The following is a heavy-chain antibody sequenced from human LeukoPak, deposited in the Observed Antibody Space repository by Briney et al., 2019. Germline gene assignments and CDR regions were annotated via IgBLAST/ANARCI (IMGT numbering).Heavy chain of an antibody. J-gene: IGHJ4*02. CDR3: ATTEYGYNRSN. V-gene: IGHV4-34*01. CDR1: GGSFSGYY. D-gene: IGHD5-24*01. CDR2: INHSGST. Sequence: PSETLSLTCAVYGGSFSGYYWSWIRQPPGKGLEWIGEINHSGSTNYNPSLKSRVTISVDTSKNQFSLKLSSVTAADTAVYYCATTEYGYNRSNWGQGTLVTVSS.